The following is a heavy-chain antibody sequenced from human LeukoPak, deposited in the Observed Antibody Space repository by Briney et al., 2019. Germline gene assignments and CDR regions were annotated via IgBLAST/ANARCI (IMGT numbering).Heavy chain of an antibody. Sequence: SETLSLTCAVYGGSFSGYYWSWIRQPPGKGLEWIGEINHSGSTNYNPSLKSRVTISVDTSKNQFSLKLSSVTAADTAVYYCAGQLLSGSYSPSPFDYWGQGTLVTVSS. CDR2: INHSGST. J-gene: IGHJ4*02. V-gene: IGHV4-34*01. CDR3: AGQLLSGSYSPSPFDY. D-gene: IGHD3-10*01. CDR1: GGSFSGYY.